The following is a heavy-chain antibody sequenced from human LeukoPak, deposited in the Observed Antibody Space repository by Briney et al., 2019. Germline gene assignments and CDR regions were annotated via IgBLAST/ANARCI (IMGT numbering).Heavy chain of an antibody. D-gene: IGHD3-22*01. Sequence: GGSLRLSCAASGFIFSTYEMNWVRQAPGKGLEWVSSITSSGSYIYYADSVMGRFTISRDNTNNSLYLQMNSLRAEDTAVYYCARHVVAVGFDYWGQGTLVTVSS. CDR3: ARHVVAVGFDY. J-gene: IGHJ4*02. CDR1: GFIFSTYE. V-gene: IGHV3-21*01. CDR2: ITSSGSYI.